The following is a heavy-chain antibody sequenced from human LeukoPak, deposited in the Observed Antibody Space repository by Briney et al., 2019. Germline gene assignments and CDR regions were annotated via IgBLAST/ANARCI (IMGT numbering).Heavy chain of an antibody. CDR2: ITSSQCCA. J-gene: IGHJ5*01. CDR1: GFTFSSFA. Sequence: PGGSLRLSCAASGFTFSSFAMTWVGQAPGTGLEGVASITSSQCCAYTTDSVKGRFTISRDNSQSTLYLQMNNLRVEDTAVYYCSEDPNGDYIGAFDSWSQGTLVTVSS. V-gene: IGHV3-23*01. CDR3: SEDPNGDYIGAFDS. D-gene: IGHD4-17*01.